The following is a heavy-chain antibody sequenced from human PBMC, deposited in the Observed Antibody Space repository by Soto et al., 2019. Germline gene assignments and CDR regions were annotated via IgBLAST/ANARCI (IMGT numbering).Heavy chain of an antibody. CDR2: IYYSGST. CDR3: ARDRSGYYSF. Sequence: QVQLQESGPGLVKPSQTLSLTCTVSGGSISSGGYYWSWIRQHPGKGLEWIGYIYYSGSTYYNPSLKXLVXIXVDTSKNQFSLKLSSVTAADTAVYYCARDRSGYYSFWGQGTLVTVSS. CDR1: GGSISSGGYY. D-gene: IGHD3-22*01. J-gene: IGHJ4*02. V-gene: IGHV4-31*01.